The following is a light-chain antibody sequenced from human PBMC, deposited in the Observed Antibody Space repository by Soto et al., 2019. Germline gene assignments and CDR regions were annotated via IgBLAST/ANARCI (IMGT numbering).Light chain of an antibody. Sequence: QSVLTQPVSVSGSPGQSITISCTGTSSDVGSYDYVSWYQHHPGKAPKLLIYEGNNRPSGVSNRFSGSKSGNTASLTISGLQAEDEAAYYCSSYTSTSFGVFGGGTKLTVL. V-gene: IGLV2-14*01. J-gene: IGLJ3*02. CDR2: EGN. CDR3: SSYTSTSFGV. CDR1: SSDVGSYDY.